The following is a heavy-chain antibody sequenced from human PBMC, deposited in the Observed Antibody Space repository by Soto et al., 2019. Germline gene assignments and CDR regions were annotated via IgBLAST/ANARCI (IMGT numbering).Heavy chain of an antibody. CDR2: ISAYNGNT. V-gene: IGHV1-18*04. CDR3: AIPSERRLDDAFDI. J-gene: IGHJ3*02. D-gene: IGHD1-1*01. Sequence: GASVKVSCKASGYTFTSYGISWVRQAPGQGLEWMGWISAYNGNTNYAQKLQGRVTMTTDTSTSTAYMELRSLRSDDTAVYYCAIPSERRLDDAFDIWGQGKMVTVSS. CDR1: GYTFTSYG.